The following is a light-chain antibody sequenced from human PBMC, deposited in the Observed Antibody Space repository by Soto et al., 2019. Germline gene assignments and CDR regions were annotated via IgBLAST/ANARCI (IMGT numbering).Light chain of an antibody. Sequence: EIVMTQSPGTLSVSPGERATLSCRASQSVSSNLAWYQQKPGQAPRLLIYGASTRATGIPARFSGSGSETEFTLIISSLQSEDFAVYYCQQFYNWPRTFGQGTKVDIK. CDR1: QSVSSN. V-gene: IGKV3-15*01. CDR3: QQFYNWPRT. J-gene: IGKJ1*01. CDR2: GAS.